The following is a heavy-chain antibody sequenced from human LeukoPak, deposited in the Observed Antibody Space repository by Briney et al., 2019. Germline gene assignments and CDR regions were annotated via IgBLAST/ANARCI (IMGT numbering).Heavy chain of an antibody. Sequence: SETLSLTCAVPGYSISSGYYWGWIRQPPGKGLEWIGSIYHSGSTYYNPSLKSRVTISADTSKNQFSLKLSSVTAADTAVYYCARQLRYFDWPKPLDVWGKGTTVTVSS. J-gene: IGHJ6*04. D-gene: IGHD3-9*01. CDR2: IYHSGST. V-gene: IGHV4-38-2*01. CDR3: ARQLRYFDWPKPLDV. CDR1: GYSISSGYY.